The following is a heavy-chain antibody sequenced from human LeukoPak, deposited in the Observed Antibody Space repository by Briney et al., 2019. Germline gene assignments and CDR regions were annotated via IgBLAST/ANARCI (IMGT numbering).Heavy chain of an antibody. D-gene: IGHD6-19*01. CDR3: AKDSSGWVDY. Sequence: GGSLRLSCAASGFTFSSYAMHWVRQAPGKGLEWVSAISGSGGSTYYAGSVKGRFTISRDNSKNTLYLQMNSLRAEDTAVYYCAKDSSGWVDYWGQGTLVTVSS. V-gene: IGHV3-23*01. J-gene: IGHJ4*02. CDR2: ISGSGGST. CDR1: GFTFSSYA.